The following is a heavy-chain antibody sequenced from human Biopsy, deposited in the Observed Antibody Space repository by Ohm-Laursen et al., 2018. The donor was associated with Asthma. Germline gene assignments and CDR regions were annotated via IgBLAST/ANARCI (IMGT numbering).Heavy chain of an antibody. D-gene: IGHD3-9*01. J-gene: IGHJ3*01. Sequence: ASVKVSCNASGYTFIHFAIHWVRQAPGQRLEWMGWINAGDGNTKYSQKFQGRVTITRDTSASTAYMDLRSLRCEDTAMYYCARTYYDFLTGQVNDAFALWGQGTMVTVSS. V-gene: IGHV1-3*01. CDR2: INAGDGNT. CDR1: GYTFIHFA. CDR3: ARTYYDFLTGQVNDAFAL.